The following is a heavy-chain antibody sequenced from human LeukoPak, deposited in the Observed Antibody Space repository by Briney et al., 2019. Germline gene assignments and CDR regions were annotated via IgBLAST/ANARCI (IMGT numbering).Heavy chain of an antibody. Sequence: GGSLRLSCAASGFTFSSYAMHWVRQAPGKGLEWVAVISYDGSNKYYADSVKGRFTISRDNSKNTLYLRMNSLRAEDTAVYYCARDSDSSGYFRYWGQGTLVTVSS. CDR1: GFTFSSYA. CDR3: ARDSDSSGYFRY. CDR2: ISYDGSNK. J-gene: IGHJ4*02. D-gene: IGHD3-22*01. V-gene: IGHV3-30-3*01.